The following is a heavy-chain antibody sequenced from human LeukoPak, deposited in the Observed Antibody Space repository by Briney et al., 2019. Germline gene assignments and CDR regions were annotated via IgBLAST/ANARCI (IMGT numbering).Heavy chain of an antibody. CDR2: ISAYNGNT. CDR3: ARDTPAPPMYSSSWYVY. V-gene: IGHV1-18*01. Sequence: ASVKVSCKASGYTFTSYGISWVRQAPGQGLEWMGWISAYNGNTNYAQKLQGRVTMTTDTSTSTAYMELRSLRSDDTAVYYCARDTPAPPMYSSSWYVYWGQGTLVTVSS. CDR1: GYTFTSYG. J-gene: IGHJ4*02. D-gene: IGHD6-13*01.